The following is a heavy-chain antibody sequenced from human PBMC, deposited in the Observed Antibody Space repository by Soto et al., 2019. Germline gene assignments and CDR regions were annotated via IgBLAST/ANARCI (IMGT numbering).Heavy chain of an antibody. CDR1: GFTFSSYA. Sequence: GGSLRLSCAASGFTFSSYAMSWVRQAPGKGLEWVSAISGSGGSTYYADSVKGRFTISRDNSKNTLYLQMNSLRAEDTAVYYCAKEPLGYCSSTSCYADYWGQGTLVTVSS. CDR2: ISGSGGST. J-gene: IGHJ4*02. CDR3: AKEPLGYCSSTSCYADY. V-gene: IGHV3-23*01. D-gene: IGHD2-2*01.